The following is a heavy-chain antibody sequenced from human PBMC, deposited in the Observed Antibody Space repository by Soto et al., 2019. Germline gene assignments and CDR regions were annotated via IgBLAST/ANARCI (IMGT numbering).Heavy chain of an antibody. CDR3: ARDSRDYDFWSGSNYPPYYYYGMDV. Sequence: ASVKVSCKASGYTFTGYYMHWVRQAPGQGLEWMGWINPNSGGTNYAQKFQGRVTMTRDTSISTAYMELSRLRSDDTAVYYCARDSRDYDFWSGSNYPPYYYYGMDVWGQGTTVTVSS. J-gene: IGHJ6*02. V-gene: IGHV1-2*02. CDR2: INPNSGGT. CDR1: GYTFTGYY. D-gene: IGHD3-3*01.